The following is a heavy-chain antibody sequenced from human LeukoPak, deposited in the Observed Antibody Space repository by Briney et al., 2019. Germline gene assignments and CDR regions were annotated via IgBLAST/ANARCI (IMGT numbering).Heavy chain of an antibody. CDR3: ARGAIWFGELYHFDY. V-gene: IGHV4-39*07. CDR2: IYYSGSS. Sequence: SETLSLTCTVSGGSISSSSYSWGWFRQPPGKGLEWFGSIYYSGSSYYNPSLKSRVTISVDTSKNQFSLKLSSVTAADTAVYYCARGAIWFGELYHFDYWGQGTLVAVSS. CDR1: GGSISSSSYS. D-gene: IGHD3-10*01. J-gene: IGHJ4*02.